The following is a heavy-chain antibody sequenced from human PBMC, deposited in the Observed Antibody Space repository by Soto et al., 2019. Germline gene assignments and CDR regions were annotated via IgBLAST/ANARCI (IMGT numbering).Heavy chain of an antibody. D-gene: IGHD3-3*01. CDR3: ARDVGTITIFGEDLSGYFAF. J-gene: IGHJ4*02. V-gene: IGHV3-7*03. CDR2: IKQDGSER. CDR1: GFSFGTYW. Sequence: GGSLRLSCAVSGFSFGTYWMSWVRQAPGKGLEWLASIKQDGSERYYLDSVKGRFTISRDNAKDSLSLQMNSLRGEDTAFYYCARDVGTITIFGEDLSGYFAFWGQGTLVTVSS.